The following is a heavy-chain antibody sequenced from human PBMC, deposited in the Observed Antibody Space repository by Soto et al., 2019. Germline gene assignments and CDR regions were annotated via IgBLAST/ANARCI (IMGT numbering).Heavy chain of an antibody. CDR1: GFTFSSYG. CDR2: ISYDGSNK. J-gene: IGHJ4*02. V-gene: IGHV3-30*18. D-gene: IGHD1-20*01. CDR3: AKDLGNWNDALPPY. Sequence: QVQLVGSGGGGVQPGRSLRLSCAASGFTFSSYGMHWVRQAPGKGLEWVAVISYDGSNKYYADSVKGRFTISRDNSKNTLYLQMNSLRAEDTAVYYCAKDLGNWNDALPPYWGQGTLVTVSS.